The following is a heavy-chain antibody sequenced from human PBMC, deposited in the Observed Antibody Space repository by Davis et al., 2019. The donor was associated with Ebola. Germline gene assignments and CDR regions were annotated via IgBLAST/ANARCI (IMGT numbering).Heavy chain of an antibody. D-gene: IGHD2-2*01. V-gene: IGHV3-21*04. CDR2: ISSSSIYI. Sequence: GESLKISCAASGFTFSSYSMNWVRQAPGKGLEWVSSISSSSIYIYYPDSVKGRFAISRDNAKNALYLQMNSLRAEDTAVYYCAKTTDIVVVPAAMGYYYGMDVWGQGTTVTVSS. CDR3: AKTTDIVVVPAAMGYYYGMDV. J-gene: IGHJ6*02. CDR1: GFTFSSYS.